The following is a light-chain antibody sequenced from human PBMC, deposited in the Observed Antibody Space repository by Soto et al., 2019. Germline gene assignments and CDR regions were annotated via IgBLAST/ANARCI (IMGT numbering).Light chain of an antibody. CDR2: GAS. V-gene: IGKV3-15*01. CDR1: QSINSD. J-gene: IGKJ5*01. Sequence: ILMMPSLPTLSVSPEARATLSCRASQSINSDLAWYQQKPGQAPRLLSYGASTRATGIPARFSGSGSGTEFTLTISSLQSEDFAVYYCQQYNNWPPITFGQGTRLEIK. CDR3: QQYNNWPPIT.